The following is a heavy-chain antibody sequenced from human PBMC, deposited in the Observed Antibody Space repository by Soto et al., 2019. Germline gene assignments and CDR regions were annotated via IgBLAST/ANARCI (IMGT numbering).Heavy chain of an antibody. D-gene: IGHD3-10*01. J-gene: IGHJ6*02. Sequence: QVQLQESGPGLVKPSGTLSLTCAVSGGSISSSNCWRWGRQPPGKGLEWIGEIYHSGSTNYNPSLKRRVTISVNQSKNQFSLKLSSVTAADTAVYYCARVVRGPYNYGMDVWGQGTTVTVSS. CDR1: GGSISSSNC. V-gene: IGHV4-4*02. CDR2: IYHSGST. CDR3: ARVVRGPYNYGMDV.